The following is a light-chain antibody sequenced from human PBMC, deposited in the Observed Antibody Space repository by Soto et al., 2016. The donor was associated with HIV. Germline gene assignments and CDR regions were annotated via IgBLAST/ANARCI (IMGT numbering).Light chain of an antibody. CDR3: QVWDSSSDHSVV. CDR2: DDS. J-gene: IGLJ2*01. Sequence: SYVLTQPPSVSVAPGKTAGVTCGGNKIGSKTVHWYQLRPGQAPILVLYDDSDRPSGIPERFSGYNSGNTATLTINRVEAGDEADYFCQVWDSSSDHSVVFGGGTKLTVL. CDR1: KIGSKT. V-gene: IGLV3-21*03.